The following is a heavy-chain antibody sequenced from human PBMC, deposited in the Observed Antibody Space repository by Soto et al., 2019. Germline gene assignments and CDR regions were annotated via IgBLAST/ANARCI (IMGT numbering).Heavy chain of an antibody. Sequence: GGSLRLSCAASGFTFTNDAMSWVRQAPGKGLEWVSAISGGGGATYYADSVKGRFTISRDNSKSTLYLQMSSLRAEDTAVYYCAKDYYDSRGYSLYWGQGTLVTVSS. V-gene: IGHV3-23*01. CDR3: AKDYYDSRGYSLY. CDR2: ISGGGGAT. J-gene: IGHJ4*02. D-gene: IGHD3-22*01. CDR1: GFTFTNDA.